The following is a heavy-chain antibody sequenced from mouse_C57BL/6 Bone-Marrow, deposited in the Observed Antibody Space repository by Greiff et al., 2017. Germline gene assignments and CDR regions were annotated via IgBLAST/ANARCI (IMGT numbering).Heavy chain of an antibody. V-gene: IGHV1-52*01. CDR2: IDPSDSET. D-gene: IGHD1-1*01. Sequence: QVQLQQPGAELVRPGSSVKLSCKASGYTFTSYWMHWVKQRPIQGLEWIGNIDPSDSETHYNQKFKDKATLTVDKSSSTAYMQLSSLTSEDSAFYYCARGGYYYGSSPYWYFDVWGTGTTVTGSS. CDR1: GYTFTSYW. J-gene: IGHJ1*03. CDR3: ARGGYYYGSSPYWYFDV.